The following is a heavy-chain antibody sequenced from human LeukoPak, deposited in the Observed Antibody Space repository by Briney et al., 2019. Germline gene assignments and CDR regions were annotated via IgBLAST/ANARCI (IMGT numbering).Heavy chain of an antibody. CDR1: GGSISSGGYY. CDR2: IYYSGST. J-gene: IGHJ4*02. CDR3: ARHYDSSGYYPYYFDY. Sequence: SQTLSLTCTVSGGSISSGGYYWSWIRQPPGKGLEWIGYIYYSGSTNYNPSLKSRVTISVDTSKNQFSLKLSSVTAADTAVYYCARHYDSSGYYPYYFDYWGQGTLVTVSS. V-gene: IGHV4-61*08. D-gene: IGHD3-22*01.